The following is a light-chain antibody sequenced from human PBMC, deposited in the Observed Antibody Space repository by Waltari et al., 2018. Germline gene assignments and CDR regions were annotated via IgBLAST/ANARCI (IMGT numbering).Light chain of an antibody. CDR2: GAS. V-gene: IGKV3-20*01. CDR3: QQYGSSPG. Sequence: EIVLTQSPGTLSLSPGERASLSCRASQSVRTSYLAWYQQKPGQPPRLLIYGASSRATGIPDRFSGSGSGTDFTLTISRLEPEDFVVYYCQQYGSSPGFGPGTRLELK. CDR1: QSVRTSY. J-gene: IGKJ5*01.